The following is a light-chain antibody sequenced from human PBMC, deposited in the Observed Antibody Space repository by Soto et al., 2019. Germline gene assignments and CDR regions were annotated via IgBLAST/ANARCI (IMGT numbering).Light chain of an antibody. V-gene: IGKV1-12*01. CDR2: AAS. CDR1: QGISTW. J-gene: IGKJ3*01. CDR3: LSDDTCPRT. Sequence: DIQTTQSPSSVSASVGDRVTITCRASQGISTWLAWYQHKPGRAPKLLIYAASRLQSGVPSRFSGSGSGTDFTLTISSLQPDDFATYYCLSDDTCPRTFGPGTKVEIK.